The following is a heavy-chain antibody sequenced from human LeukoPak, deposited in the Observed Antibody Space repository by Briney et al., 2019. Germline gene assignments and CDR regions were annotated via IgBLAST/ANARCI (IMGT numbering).Heavy chain of an antibody. D-gene: IGHD6-19*01. CDR1: GFTFSSYW. CDR3: ASQIYSSGWYEY. J-gene: IGHJ4*02. CDR2: INSDGSST. V-gene: IGHV3-74*01. Sequence: GGSQRLSCAASGFTFSSYWMHWVRQAPGKGLVWVSRINSDGSSTSYADSVKGRFTISRDNAKNTLYLQMNSLRAEDTAVYYCASQIYSSGWYEYWGQGTLVTVSS.